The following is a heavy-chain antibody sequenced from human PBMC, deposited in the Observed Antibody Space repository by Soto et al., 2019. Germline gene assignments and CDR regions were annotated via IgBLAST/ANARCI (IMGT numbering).Heavy chain of an antibody. CDR1: GGTFSSYA. CDR2: IIPIFGTA. Sequence: SVKVSCKASGGTFSSYAISWVRQAPGQGLEWMGGIIPIFGTANYAQKFQGRVTITADKSTSTAYMGLSSLRPDDTAVYFCARSHCSGGSCYLGPFDIWGQGTLVTVSS. V-gene: IGHV1-69*06. D-gene: IGHD2-15*01. J-gene: IGHJ3*02. CDR3: ARSHCSGGSCYLGPFDI.